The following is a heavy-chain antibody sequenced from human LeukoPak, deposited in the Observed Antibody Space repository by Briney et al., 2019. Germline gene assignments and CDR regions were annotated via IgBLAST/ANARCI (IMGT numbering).Heavy chain of an antibody. V-gene: IGHV4-4*07. D-gene: IGHD3-3*02. CDR1: GDSISNYY. J-gene: IGHJ4*02. CDR3: ARSVVLEQDFDY. CDR2: IYTSGST. Sequence: SETLSLTCTVSGDSISNYYWSWIRQPAGKGLEWIGRIYTSGSTNYNPSLKSRVTMSVDTSKNQFSLKLSSVTAADTAVYYCARSVVLEQDFDYWGQGTLVTVSS.